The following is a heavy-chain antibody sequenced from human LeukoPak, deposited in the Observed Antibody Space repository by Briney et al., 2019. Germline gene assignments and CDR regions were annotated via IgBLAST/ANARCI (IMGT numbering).Heavy chain of an antibody. CDR3: AKDIDPLIRGAFDI. D-gene: IGHD3-10*01. J-gene: IGHJ3*02. V-gene: IGHV3-9*03. CDR2: ISWNSGSI. Sequence: GGSLRLSCAASGFTFDDYAMHWVRQAPGKGLEWVSGISWNSGSIGYADSVKGRFTISRDNAKNSLYLQMNSLRAEDMALYYCAKDIDPLIRGAFDIWGQGTMVTVSS. CDR1: GFTFDDYA.